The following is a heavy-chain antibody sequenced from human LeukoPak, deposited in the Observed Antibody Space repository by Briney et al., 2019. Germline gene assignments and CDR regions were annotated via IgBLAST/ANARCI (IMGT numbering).Heavy chain of an antibody. CDR1: GFTFSSYW. CDR3: ARDFAPDDFWSGYYILDY. D-gene: IGHD3-3*01. Sequence: PGGSLRLSCAASGFTFSSYWMHWVRQAPGKGLVWVSRINSDGSSTSYADSVKGRFTISRDNAKNTLYLQMNSLRAEDTAVYYCARDFAPDDFWSGYYILDYWGQGTLVTVSS. CDR2: INSDGSST. J-gene: IGHJ4*02. V-gene: IGHV3-74*01.